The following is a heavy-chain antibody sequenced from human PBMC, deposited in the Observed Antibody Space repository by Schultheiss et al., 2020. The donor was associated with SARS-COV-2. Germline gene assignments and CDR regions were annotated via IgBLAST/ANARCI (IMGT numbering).Heavy chain of an antibody. D-gene: IGHD3-10*01. V-gene: IGHV3-15*01. Sequence: GESLKISCAASGFTFSDYYMDWVRQGPGEGLEWVGRIKSKTDGGTTDYAAPVKVRFTISRDDSKNTLYLQMNSLKTEDTAVYYCTTDQDYGSGSYYYGMDVWGQGTTVTVSS. J-gene: IGHJ6*02. CDR3: TTDQDYGSGSYYYGMDV. CDR2: IKSKTDGGTT. CDR1: GFTFSDYY.